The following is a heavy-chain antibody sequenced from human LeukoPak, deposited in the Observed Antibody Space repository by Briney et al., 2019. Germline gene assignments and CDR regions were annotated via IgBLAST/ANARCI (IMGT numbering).Heavy chain of an antibody. CDR1: GFTFSTAW. CDR2: IKSKNSGGTT. Sequence: GGSLRLSCAASGFTFSTAWMSWVRQAPGKGLEWVGRIKSKNSGGTTDYAAPVKGRFAISRDDSKNTVYLQMNSLRAEDTAVYYCARAGSGRAPFGYWGQGTLVTVSS. CDR3: ARAGSGRAPFGY. D-gene: IGHD2-15*01. J-gene: IGHJ4*02. V-gene: IGHV3-15*01.